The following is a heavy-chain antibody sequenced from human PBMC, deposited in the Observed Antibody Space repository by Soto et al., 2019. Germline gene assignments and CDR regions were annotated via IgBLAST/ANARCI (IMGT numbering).Heavy chain of an antibody. Sequence: GGSLRLSCIGSGFTFSSYAMNWVRQAPGKGLEWVSSISSSSKYIYYTDSVKGRFTISRDNAKNSLYLQMNGLRAEDTALYYCARDPDAEYSGNYHTPRSLDSWGQGTQVTVS. D-gene: IGHD1-26*01. J-gene: IGHJ4*02. V-gene: IGHV3-21*01. CDR3: ARDPDAEYSGNYHTPRSLDS. CDR1: GFTFSSYA. CDR2: ISSSSKYI.